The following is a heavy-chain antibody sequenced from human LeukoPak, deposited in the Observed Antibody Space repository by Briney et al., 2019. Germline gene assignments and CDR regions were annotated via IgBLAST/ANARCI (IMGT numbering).Heavy chain of an antibody. V-gene: IGHV4-59*08. CDR2: NYYSGST. CDR3: ARRTGGGWDYYGMDV. D-gene: IGHD6-19*01. Sequence: SETLSLTCTVSGGSISSYYWSWIRQPPGKGLEWIGYNYYSGSTNYNPSLKSRVTISVDTSKNQFSLKLSSVTAADTAVYYCARRTGGGWDYYGMDVWAKGPRSPSP. J-gene: IGHJ6*02. CDR1: GGSISSYY.